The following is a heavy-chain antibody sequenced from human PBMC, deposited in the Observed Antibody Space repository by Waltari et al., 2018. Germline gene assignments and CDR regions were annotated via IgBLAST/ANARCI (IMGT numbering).Heavy chain of an antibody. V-gene: IGHV4-34*01. CDR2: INHSGST. J-gene: IGHJ4*02. CDR3: ARGIVVMVFDY. CDR1: GGSFSGYY. Sequence: QVQLQQWGAGLLKPSETLSLTCAVYGGSFSGYYWSWIRQPPGKGLEWIGEINHSGSTNSNPSLKSRVTISVDTSKNQFSLKLSSVTAADTAVDYCARGIVVMVFDYWGQGTLVTVSS. D-gene: IGHD3-22*01.